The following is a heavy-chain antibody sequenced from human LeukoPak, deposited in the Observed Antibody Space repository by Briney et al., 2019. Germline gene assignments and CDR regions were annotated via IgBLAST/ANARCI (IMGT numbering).Heavy chain of an antibody. CDR1: GFTVSSNY. CDR2: IYSGGST. CDR3: ASSVVVAAPDCYYYYGMDV. Sequence: GGSLRLSCAASGFTVSSNYMSWVRQAPGKGLEWVSVIYSGGSTYYADSVKGRFTISRDNSKNTLYLQMNSLRAEDTAVYYCASSVVVAAPDCYYYYGMDVWGQGTTVTVSS. J-gene: IGHJ6*02. D-gene: IGHD2-15*01. V-gene: IGHV3-66*01.